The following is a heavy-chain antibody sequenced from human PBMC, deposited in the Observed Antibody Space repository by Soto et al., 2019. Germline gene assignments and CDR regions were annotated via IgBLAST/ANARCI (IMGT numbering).Heavy chain of an antibody. D-gene: IGHD1-7*01. CDR3: ARSNRSWNYLVWFDP. J-gene: IGHJ5*02. CDR2: INHSGST. CDR1: GGSFSGYY. V-gene: IGHV4-34*01. Sequence: SETLSLTCAVYGGSFSGYYWSWIRQPPGKGLEWIGEINHSGSTNYNPSLKSRVTISVDTSKNQFSLKLSSVTAADTAVYYCARSNRSWNYLVWFDPWGQGTLVTVSS.